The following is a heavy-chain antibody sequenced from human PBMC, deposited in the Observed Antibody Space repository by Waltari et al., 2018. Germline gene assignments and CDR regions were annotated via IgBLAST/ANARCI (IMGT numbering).Heavy chain of an antibody. CDR2: IYYSGST. CDR3: ARGGPGQRSAFDI. Sequence: QVQLQESGPGLVKPSQTLSLPCTVPGGSISRGDYYWRWSRQPPGKGLEWIGYIYYSGSTYYNPSLKSRVTISVDTSKNQFSLKLSSVTAADTAVYYCARGGPGQRSAFDIWGQGTMVTVSS. J-gene: IGHJ3*02. D-gene: IGHD3-10*01. V-gene: IGHV4-30-4*08. CDR1: GGSISRGDYY.